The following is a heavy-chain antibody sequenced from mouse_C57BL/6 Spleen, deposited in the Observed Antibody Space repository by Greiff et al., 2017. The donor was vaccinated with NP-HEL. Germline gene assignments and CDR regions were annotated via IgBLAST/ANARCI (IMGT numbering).Heavy chain of an antibody. CDR3: PITTVVPFDY. J-gene: IGHJ2*01. Sequence: QVQLQQSGAELARPGASVKLSCKASGYTFTSYGISWVKQRTGQGLEWIGEIYPRSGNTYYNEKFKGKATLTADKSSSTAYMELRSLTSEDSAVYFCPITTVVPFDYWGQGTTLTVSS. CDR2: IYPRSGNT. CDR1: GYTFTSYG. V-gene: IGHV1-81*01. D-gene: IGHD1-1*01.